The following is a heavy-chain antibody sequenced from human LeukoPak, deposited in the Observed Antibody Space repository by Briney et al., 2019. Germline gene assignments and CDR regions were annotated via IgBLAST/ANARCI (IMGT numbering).Heavy chain of an antibody. J-gene: IGHJ3*02. D-gene: IGHD5-18*01. V-gene: IGHV4-61*02. CDR3: AREETIRGYSYALDAFDI. CDR1: GGSISSGSYY. Sequence: ASETLSLTCTVSGGSISSGSYYWSWIRQPAGKGLEWIGRIYASGSTNYNPSLKSRVTISVDTSKNQFSLKLSSVTAADTAVYYCAREETIRGYSYALDAFDIWGQGTMVTVSS. CDR2: IYASGST.